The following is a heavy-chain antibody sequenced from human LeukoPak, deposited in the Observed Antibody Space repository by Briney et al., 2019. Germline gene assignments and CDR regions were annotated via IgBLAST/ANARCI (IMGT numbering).Heavy chain of an antibody. CDR1: EFTFSSYA. CDR2: ISGSGGST. D-gene: IGHD3-3*01. J-gene: IGHJ4*02. V-gene: IGHV3-23*01. CDR3: AKSALFGVVVTDY. Sequence: VGSLRLSCAASEFTFSSYAMSWVRQAPGKGLEWVSAISGSGGSTYYADSVKGRFTISRDNSKNTLYLQMNSLRAEDTAVYYCAKSALFGVVVTDYWGQGTLVTVSS.